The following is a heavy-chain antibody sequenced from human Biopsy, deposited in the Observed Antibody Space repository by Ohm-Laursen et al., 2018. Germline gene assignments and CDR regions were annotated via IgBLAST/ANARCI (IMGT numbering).Heavy chain of an antibody. D-gene: IGHD2-2*01. Sequence: TLSLTCTVSGGSISGYHWSWIRKSPGKGLEWLAYISYTGGITSNPSLNGLPTTSLDTSKNQFSLRLMYVTAAATAVYYSARMPHFDYWGQGILVTVSS. J-gene: IGHJ4*02. V-gene: IGHV4-59*01. CDR3: ARMPHFDY. CDR2: ISYTGGI. CDR1: GGSISGYH.